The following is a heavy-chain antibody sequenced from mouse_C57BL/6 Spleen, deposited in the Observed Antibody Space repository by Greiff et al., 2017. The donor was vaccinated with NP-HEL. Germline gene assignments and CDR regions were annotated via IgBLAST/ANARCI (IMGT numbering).Heavy chain of an antibody. CDR3: ARITTVVATDWYFDV. D-gene: IGHD1-1*01. CDR1: GYTFTSYW. J-gene: IGHJ1*03. CDR2: IYPSDSET. Sequence: QVQLQQPGAELVRPGSSVKLSCKASGYTFTSYWMDWVKQRPGQGLEWIGNIYPSDSETHYNPKFKDKATLTVDKSSSTAYMQLSSLTSEDSAVYYCARITTVVATDWYFDVWGTGTTVTVAS. V-gene: IGHV1-61*01.